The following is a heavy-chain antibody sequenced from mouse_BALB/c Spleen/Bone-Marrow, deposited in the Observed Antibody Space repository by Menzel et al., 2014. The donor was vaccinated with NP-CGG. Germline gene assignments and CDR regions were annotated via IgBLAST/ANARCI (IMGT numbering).Heavy chain of an antibody. CDR3: ARSPSYGNYVDY. CDR1: GYTFXSYV. Sequence: EVKLMESGPELVKPGASAKMSCKASGYTFXSYVMHWVKQKPGQGLEWIGYINPYNDGTKYNEKFKGKATLTSDKSSSTAYMELSSLTSEDSAVYYCARSPSYGNYVDYWGQGTSVTVSS. CDR2: INPYNDGT. J-gene: IGHJ4*01. V-gene: IGHV1-14*01. D-gene: IGHD2-10*02.